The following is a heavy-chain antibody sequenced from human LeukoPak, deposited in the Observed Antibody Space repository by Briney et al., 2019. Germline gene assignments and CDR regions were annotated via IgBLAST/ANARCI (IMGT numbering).Heavy chain of an antibody. J-gene: IGHJ5*02. CDR1: GFIFNNYG. CDR2: ISNDGGGT. CDR3: AKGSSGYFADL. V-gene: IGHV3-23*01. D-gene: IGHD3-22*01. Sequence: GGSLRLSCAASGFIFNNYGLIWVRQAPGKGLEWVSAISNDGGGTQYADFVEGRFTISRDNSKSTLFLQMSSLRAEDTALYYCAKGSSGYFADLWGQGTLVTVS.